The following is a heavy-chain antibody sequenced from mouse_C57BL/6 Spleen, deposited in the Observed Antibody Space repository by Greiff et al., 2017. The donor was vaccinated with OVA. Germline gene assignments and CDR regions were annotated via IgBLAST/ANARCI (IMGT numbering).Heavy chain of an antibody. Sequence: EVQGVESGGGLVKPGGSLKLSCAASGFTFSDYGMHWVRQAPEKGLEWVAYISSGSSTIYYADTVKGRFTISRDNAKNTLFLQMTSLRSEDTAMYYCARAGDYYCSSLYYYAMDYWGQGTSVTVAS. D-gene: IGHD1-1*01. CDR2: ISSGSSTI. V-gene: IGHV5-17*01. CDR1: GFTFSDYG. J-gene: IGHJ4*01. CDR3: ARAGDYYCSSLYYYAMDY.